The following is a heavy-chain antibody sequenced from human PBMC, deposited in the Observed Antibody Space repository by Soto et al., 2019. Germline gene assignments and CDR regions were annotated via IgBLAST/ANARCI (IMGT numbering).Heavy chain of an antibody. CDR2: ISAYNGNT. Sequence: SVKVSYKASGYTFTSYGISWVRQAPGQGIEWMGWISAYNGNTNYAQNLEGRVTMTKDPSTTTAYMQLRSLRSDDTAVYYCPRDTIYCSGGSCYLPYGMDVLGHGTTVTVS. D-gene: IGHD2-15*01. V-gene: IGHV1-18*01. CDR1: GYTFTSYG. J-gene: IGHJ6*02. CDR3: PRDTIYCSGGSCYLPYGMDV.